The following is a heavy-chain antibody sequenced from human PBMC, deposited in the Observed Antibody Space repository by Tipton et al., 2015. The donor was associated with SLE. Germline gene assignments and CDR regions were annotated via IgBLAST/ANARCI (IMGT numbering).Heavy chain of an antibody. V-gene: IGHV3-9*01. Sequence: SLRLSCAASGFTFHDYAMHWVRQAPGRGLEWVSGISWTSGTIDYADSVKGRFTISRDNAKNSLYLQMNSLRAEDTAFYYCAKSSSSFYDYFDYWGQGTLVIVSS. CDR2: ISWTSGTI. CDR3: AKSSSSFYDYFDY. CDR1: GFTFHDYA. D-gene: IGHD6-6*01. J-gene: IGHJ4*02.